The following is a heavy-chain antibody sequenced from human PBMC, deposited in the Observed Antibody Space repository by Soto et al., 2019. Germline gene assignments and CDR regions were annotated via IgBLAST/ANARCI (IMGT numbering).Heavy chain of an antibody. CDR1: GGSIDSGAFS. J-gene: IGHJ4*02. CDR3: ARIHWAQSSLDY. D-gene: IGHD6-19*01. CDR2: VTHSGTA. V-gene: IGHV4-30-2*01. Sequence: PSETLSLTCAVSGGSIDSGAFSLSWVRQPPGKGLEWIGYVTHSGTAYSIPSLNGRLTLSVDSSQTQFSLKLTSVTAADSAFYYCARIHWAQSSLDYWGRGILVTVSS.